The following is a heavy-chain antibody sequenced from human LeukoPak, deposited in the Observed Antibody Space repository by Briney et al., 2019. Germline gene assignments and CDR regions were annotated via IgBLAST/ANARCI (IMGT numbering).Heavy chain of an antibody. CDR2: IYYSGST. CDR1: GGSISSSSYY. D-gene: IGHD1-26*01. Sequence: SETLSLTSTVSGGSISSSSYYWGWIRQPLGKGLEWNGSIYYSGSTYYNPSLKSRVTISVDTSKNQFSLKLSSVTAADTAVYYCASNPHEVGATTFDYWGQGTLVTVSS. J-gene: IGHJ4*02. V-gene: IGHV4-39*07. CDR3: ASNPHEVGATTFDY.